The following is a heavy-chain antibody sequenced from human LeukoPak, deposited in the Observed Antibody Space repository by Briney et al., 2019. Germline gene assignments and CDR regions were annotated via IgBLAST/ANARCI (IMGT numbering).Heavy chain of an antibody. Sequence: GSSVKVSCKASGGTFSSYAISWVRQAPGQGLEWMGGIIPIFGTANYAQTFQGRVTITTDESTSTAYMELSSLRSEDTAVYYCARGAAADIIPLDYWGQGTLVTVSS. CDR2: IIPIFGTA. CDR3: ARGAAADIIPLDY. J-gene: IGHJ4*02. V-gene: IGHV1-69*05. CDR1: GGTFSSYA. D-gene: IGHD6-13*01.